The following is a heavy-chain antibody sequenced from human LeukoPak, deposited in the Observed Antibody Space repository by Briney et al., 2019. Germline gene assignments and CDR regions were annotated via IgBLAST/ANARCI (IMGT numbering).Heavy chain of an antibody. D-gene: IGHD6-13*01. CDR1: GYTFTGYY. CDR3: ARGAVAAAGPHAGNDY. J-gene: IGHJ4*02. V-gene: IGHV1-2*02. CDR2: INPNSGGT. Sequence: ASVKVSCKASGYTFTGYYIHWVRQAPGQGLEWMGWINPNSGGTNYAQKFQGRVAMTRDTSISTAYMELSRLRSDDTAVYYCARGAVAAAGPHAGNDYWGQGTLVTVPS.